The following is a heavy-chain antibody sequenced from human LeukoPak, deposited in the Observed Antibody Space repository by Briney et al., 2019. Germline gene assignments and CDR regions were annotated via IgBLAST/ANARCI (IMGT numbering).Heavy chain of an antibody. CDR1: GGTFSSYA. V-gene: IGHV1-69*04. CDR3: ARDLIVAAAGHAYGY. D-gene: IGHD6-13*01. J-gene: IGHJ4*02. CDR2: IIPILGIA. Sequence: GSSVKVSCKASGGTFSSYAISWVRQAPGQGLEWMGRIIPILGIANYAQKFQGRVTITADKSTSTAYMELSSLRSEDTAVYYCARDLIVAAAGHAYGYWGQGTLVTVSS.